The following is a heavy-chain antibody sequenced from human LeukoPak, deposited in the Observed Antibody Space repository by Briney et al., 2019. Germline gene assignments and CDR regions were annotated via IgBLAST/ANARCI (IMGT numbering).Heavy chain of an antibody. CDR3: ARLPTSAYFHY. V-gene: IGHV4-39*01. Sequence: SETLSLTCTVSGGSISSSSYYWGWIRQPPGKGLEWTGTIYYSGTTYYNPSLKSRVTISLDTSENQFSLQLSSVTAADTAVFYCARLPTSAYFHYWGQGTLVTVSS. CDR2: IYYSGTT. CDR1: GGSISSSSYY. D-gene: IGHD2-15*01. J-gene: IGHJ4*02.